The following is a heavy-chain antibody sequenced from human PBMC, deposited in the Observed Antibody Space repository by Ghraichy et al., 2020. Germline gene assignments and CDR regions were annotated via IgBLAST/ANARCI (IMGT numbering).Heavy chain of an antibody. V-gene: IGHV4-59*01. J-gene: IGHJ4*02. Sequence: SETLSLTCSVSGGSMSSSFWGWIRQPPGKGLEWIGYVYFNGSTKYSPSLKSRVPISVDTSKNQFSLKLSSVTAADTAVYFLARYRSGWYGVFDYWGQGALVTVSS. D-gene: IGHD6-19*01. CDR1: GGSMSSSF. CDR3: ARYRSGWYGVFDY. CDR2: VYFNGST.